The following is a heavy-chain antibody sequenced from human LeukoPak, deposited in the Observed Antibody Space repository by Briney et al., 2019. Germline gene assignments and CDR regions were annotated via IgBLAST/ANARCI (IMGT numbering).Heavy chain of an antibody. CDR3: ARTYQLLYDDAFDI. CDR1: GFTFSSYS. J-gene: IGHJ3*02. V-gene: IGHV3-21*01. D-gene: IGHD2-2*02. CDR2: ISSSSSYI. Sequence: GGSLRLSCAASGFTFSSYSMNWVRQAPGKGLEWVSSISSSSSYIYYADSVKGRFTISRDNAKDSLYLQMNSLRAEDTAMYYCARTYQLLYDDAFDIWGQGTMVTVSS.